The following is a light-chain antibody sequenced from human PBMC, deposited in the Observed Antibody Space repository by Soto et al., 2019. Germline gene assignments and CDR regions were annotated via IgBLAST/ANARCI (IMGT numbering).Light chain of an antibody. CDR1: QSISSW. V-gene: IGKV1-5*03. CDR2: KAS. CDR3: QQYNSYPIT. Sequence: DIQMTQSPSTLSASVGDRVTITCRASQSISSWLAWYQQKPGKAPKSLIYKASSLESGVPSRFSGGGSGTEFTLTISSLKSDDFATYYCQQYNSYPITFGQGTRLEIK. J-gene: IGKJ5*01.